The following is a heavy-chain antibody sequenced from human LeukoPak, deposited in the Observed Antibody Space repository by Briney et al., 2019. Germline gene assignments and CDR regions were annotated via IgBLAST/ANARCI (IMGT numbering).Heavy chain of an antibody. CDR3: ARRLSMIVVVFDS. V-gene: IGHV4-34*01. D-gene: IGHD3-22*01. Sequence: KTSETLSLTCAVYGGSFSGYYWSWIRQPPGKGLEWIGEINHSVSANYIPSLKSPVTMSVDTSKNQFSLKLSSVTAADTAVYYCARRLSMIVVVFDSWGQGSLVTVSS. J-gene: IGHJ4*02. CDR1: GGSFSGYY. CDR2: INHSVSA.